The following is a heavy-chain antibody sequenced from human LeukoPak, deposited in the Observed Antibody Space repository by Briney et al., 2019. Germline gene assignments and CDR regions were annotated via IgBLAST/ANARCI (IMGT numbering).Heavy chain of an antibody. CDR1: GFTFDDYA. CDR2: ISWNSGSI. D-gene: IGHD2-15*01. CDR3: AKFLVVRGTDV. V-gene: IGHV3-9*01. J-gene: IGHJ6*02. Sequence: GGSLRLSCAASGFTFDDYAMHWVRQAPGKGLEWVSGISWNSGSIGYADSVKGRFTISRDNAKNSLYLQMNSLRAEDTALYYCAKFLVVRGTDVWGQGTTVTVSS.